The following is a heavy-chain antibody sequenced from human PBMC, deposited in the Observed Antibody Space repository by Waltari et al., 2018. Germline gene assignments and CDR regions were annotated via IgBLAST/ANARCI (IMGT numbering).Heavy chain of an antibody. CDR1: GGSFTDYT. CDR3: ARADYYDSSGLDH. V-gene: IGHV1-69*02. CDR2: IVPLVDIA. Sequence: QVQLVQSGAEVKKPGSSVKVSCKTSGGSFTDYTFTWVRQAPGQGLEWMGRIVPLVDIADYTQEFQGRATFTADTSTRTAYMTLRNLRSEDTAVYYCARADYYDSSGLDHWGPGTLVTVSS. D-gene: IGHD3-22*01. J-gene: IGHJ4*02.